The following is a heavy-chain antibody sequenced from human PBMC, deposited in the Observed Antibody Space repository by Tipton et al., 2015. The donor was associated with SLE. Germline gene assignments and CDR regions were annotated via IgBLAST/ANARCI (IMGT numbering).Heavy chain of an antibody. D-gene: IGHD6-19*01. V-gene: IGHV4-59*13. J-gene: IGHJ3*02. CDR3: ARGNQIAVAGAFDI. CDR2: IYYSGST. CDR1: GGSISSYY. Sequence: LRLSCTVSGGSISSYYWSWIRQPPGKGLEWIGYIYYSGSTNYNPSLKSRVTISVDTSKNQFSLKLSSVTAADTAVYYCARGNQIAVAGAFDIWGQGTMVTVFS.